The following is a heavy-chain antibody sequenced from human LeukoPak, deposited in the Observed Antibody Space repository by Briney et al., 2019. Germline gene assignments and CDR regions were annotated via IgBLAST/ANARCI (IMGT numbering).Heavy chain of an antibody. Sequence: GGSLRLSCAASGFTVSSNYMSWVRQAPGRGLEWVSVIYSGGSTYYADSVKGRFTISRDNSKNTLYLQMNSLRAEDTAVYYCARFPITMIVPRNAFDIWGQGTMVTVSS. CDR3: ARFPITMIVPRNAFDI. V-gene: IGHV3-53*01. D-gene: IGHD3-22*01. CDR1: GFTVSSNY. J-gene: IGHJ3*02. CDR2: IYSGGST.